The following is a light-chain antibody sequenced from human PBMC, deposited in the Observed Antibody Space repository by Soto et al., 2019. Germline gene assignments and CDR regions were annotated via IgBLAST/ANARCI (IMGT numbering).Light chain of an antibody. Sequence: ENELTQSPGTLSLSPGERATLSCRASQSVSSRYLAWYQQKPGQAPRLLIYGASSRATGIPDRFSGSGSGKDFTITISRLEPEYFALYYCQQYGSSHTFGQGTKLEIK. J-gene: IGKJ2*01. V-gene: IGKV3-20*01. CDR3: QQYGSSHT. CDR2: GAS. CDR1: QSVSSRY.